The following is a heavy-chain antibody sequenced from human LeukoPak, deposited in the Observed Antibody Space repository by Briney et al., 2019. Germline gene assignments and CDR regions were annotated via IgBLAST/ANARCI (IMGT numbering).Heavy chain of an antibody. V-gene: IGHV5-51*01. CDR2: XYXGDXXL. Sequence: ESLKISCEASGYTFTTYWIGWVRQLPGKGLDWVGYXYXGDXXLGXXPSFQGXVTVSVDKSITTAYLQWSSLKASDTGTYLCAAINHPSGLLYWGQGTPVTVSS. CDR1: GYTFTTYW. CDR3: AAINHPSGLLY. J-gene: IGHJ4*02. D-gene: IGHD3-10*01.